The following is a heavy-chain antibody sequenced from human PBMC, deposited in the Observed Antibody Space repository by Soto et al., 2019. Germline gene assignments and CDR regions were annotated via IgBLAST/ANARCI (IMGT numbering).Heavy chain of an antibody. D-gene: IGHD3-16*01. V-gene: IGHV1-18*01. Sequence: GASVKVSCKASGNSFTSYSMHWVRQAPGQGLEWMGWISPYTGNTHSASKVQGRLTMTTDTSTSTAYMDLGSLTSDDTAVYYCVMVDNYVTPTPQDVWGQGTTVTVSS. CDR1: GNSFTSYS. CDR2: ISPYTGNT. J-gene: IGHJ6*02. CDR3: VMVDNYVTPTPQDV.